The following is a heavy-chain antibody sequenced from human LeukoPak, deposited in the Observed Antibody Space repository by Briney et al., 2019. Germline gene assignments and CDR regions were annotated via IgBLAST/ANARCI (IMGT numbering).Heavy chain of an antibody. CDR3: ARDGPGEKSNFDF. V-gene: IGHV1-2*02. CDR2: INPKSGGT. CDR1: GYSFTDCY. Sequence: ASVKVSCKASGYSFTDCYLHWVRQAPGQGLEWMGWINPKSGGTKYAQKFQGRVTMTRDTSINTAYMELSRLRSDDTAVYYCARDGPGEKSNFDFWGQGTLFTVSS. J-gene: IGHJ4*02. D-gene: IGHD1-26*01.